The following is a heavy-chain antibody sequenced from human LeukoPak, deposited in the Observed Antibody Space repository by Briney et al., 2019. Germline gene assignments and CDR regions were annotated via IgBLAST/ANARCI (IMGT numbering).Heavy chain of an antibody. CDR2: IYPGDSDT. D-gene: IGHD3-10*01. CDR1: GYSFTSYW. J-gene: IGHJ6*03. V-gene: IGHV5-51*01. Sequence: GESLQISFKGSGYSFTSYWIGWGRQMPGKGLEWMGIIYPGDSDTRYSPSFQGQVTISADKSISTAYLQWSSLKASDTAMYYCARGTMVRGVINYMDVWGKGTTVTVSS. CDR3: ARGTMVRGVINYMDV.